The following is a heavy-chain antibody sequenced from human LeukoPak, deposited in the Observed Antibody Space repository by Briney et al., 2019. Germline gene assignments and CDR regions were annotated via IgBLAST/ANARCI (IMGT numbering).Heavy chain of an antibody. V-gene: IGHV1-2*04. Sequence: ASVKVSCTASGYTFTGYYMHWVRQAPGQGLEWMGRINPNSGGTNYAQKFQGWVTMTRDTSISTAYMELSRLRSDDTAVYYCARNGIAAAGTNFLWFDPWGQGTLVTVSS. CDR2: INPNSGGT. J-gene: IGHJ5*02. D-gene: IGHD6-13*01. CDR1: GYTFTGYY. CDR3: ARNGIAAAGTNFLWFDP.